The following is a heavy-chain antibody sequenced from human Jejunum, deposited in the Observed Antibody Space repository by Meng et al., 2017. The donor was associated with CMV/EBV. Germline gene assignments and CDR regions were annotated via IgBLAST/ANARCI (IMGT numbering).Heavy chain of an antibody. Sequence: CKASGYNFTAYYIYWVRQAPGQGLEWMGWINPNSGGTDYAQKFKGKVTMTRDTSISTAYMELSSLRSDDTAFYYCARILSLTASWFDPWGQGTLVTVSS. D-gene: IGHD1-20*01. CDR1: GYNFTAYY. CDR2: INPNSGGT. CDR3: ARILSLTASWFDP. V-gene: IGHV1-2*02. J-gene: IGHJ5*02.